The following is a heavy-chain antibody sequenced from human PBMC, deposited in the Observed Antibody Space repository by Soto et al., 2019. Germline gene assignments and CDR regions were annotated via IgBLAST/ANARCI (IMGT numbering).Heavy chain of an antibody. CDR3: VRAPGSATVTTSYVDY. D-gene: IGHD4-17*01. J-gene: IGHJ4*02. Sequence: GGSLRLSCAASGSTFRNYAMHWVRQAPGKGLEWVVVISYDGSKKYYADSLEGRFTISRDNSNNTLYLQMNSLTDEDTAVYYCVRAPGSATVTTSYVDYWGQGTLVTVSS. V-gene: IGHV3-30*03. CDR2: ISYDGSKK. CDR1: GSTFRNYA.